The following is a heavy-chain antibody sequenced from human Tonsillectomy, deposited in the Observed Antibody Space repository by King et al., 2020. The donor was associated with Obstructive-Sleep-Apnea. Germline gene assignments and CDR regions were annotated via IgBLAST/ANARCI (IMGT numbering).Heavy chain of an antibody. CDR1: GGSISSGDYY. CDR2: ISYRGTT. D-gene: IGHD5-18*01. CDR3: ARDGEDTPMAGDYYYGMDV. V-gene: IGHV4-30-4*01. J-gene: IGHJ6*02. Sequence: QLQESGPGLVKPSQTLSLTCTVSGGSISSGDYYWSWIRQPPGKGLECSGYISYRGTTFYNPSLKSRVTLSVDTSKNQFSLKLSSVTAADTAVYYCARDGEDTPMAGDYYYGMDVWGQGTTVTVSS.